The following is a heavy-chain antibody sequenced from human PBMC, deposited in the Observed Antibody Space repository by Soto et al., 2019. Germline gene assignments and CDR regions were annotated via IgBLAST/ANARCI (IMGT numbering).Heavy chain of an antibody. CDR2: ISGSGGST. Sequence: EVQLLESGGGLVQPGGSLRLSCAASGFTFSSYAMSWVRQAPGKGLEWVSAISGSGGSTYYADSVKGRFTISRDNSKNTLYLQINSLRAEATAVYYCAKGSPDYYGSGSYLVFWGQGTLVTVSS. D-gene: IGHD3-10*01. V-gene: IGHV3-23*01. CDR1: GFTFSSYA. CDR3: AKGSPDYYGSGSYLVF. J-gene: IGHJ4*02.